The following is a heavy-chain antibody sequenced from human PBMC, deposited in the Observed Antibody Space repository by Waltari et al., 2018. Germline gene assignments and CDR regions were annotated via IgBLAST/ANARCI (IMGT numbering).Heavy chain of an antibody. CDR1: FNTHL. Sequence: FNTHLNNWARQVPREGVGCNGSMKPDWRFTGYAGSLKGRFPISRDNARNTLYLQMDSLRADDTAIYYCVRSGFLDVWGQGTTVTVSS. V-gene: IGHV3-74*01. CDR3: VRSGFLDV. J-gene: IGHJ6*02. CDR2: MKPDWRFT. D-gene: IGHD3-10*01.